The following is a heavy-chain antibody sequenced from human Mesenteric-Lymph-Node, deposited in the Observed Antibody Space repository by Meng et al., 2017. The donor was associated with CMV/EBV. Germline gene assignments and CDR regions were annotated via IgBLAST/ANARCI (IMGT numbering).Heavy chain of an antibody. CDR3: ARTLKVRYYYYYAMDV. Sequence: SETLSLTCSVSGGSISSSDSYWAWIRQPPGKGLEWIGSIYYSGNTNYNPSLRSRVTITVDTSKNQFSLKLSSVTAADTAVYYCARTLKVRYYYYYAMDVWGPATTVTVSS. CDR1: GGSISSSDSY. V-gene: IGHV4-39*01. CDR2: IYYSGNT. J-gene: IGHJ6*02. D-gene: IGHD3-10*01.